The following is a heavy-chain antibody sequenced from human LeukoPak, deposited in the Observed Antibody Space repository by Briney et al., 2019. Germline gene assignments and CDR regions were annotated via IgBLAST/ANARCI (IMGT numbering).Heavy chain of an antibody. CDR1: GASIDTSSYY. CDR3: AIDYGDYPDF. J-gene: IGHJ4*02. D-gene: IGHD4-17*01. Sequence: SETLSLTCTVSGASIDTSSYYCAWIRQPPRKGLEWIGSIYYSGSTHYNPSLSSRVTISEDRSKNQISLKLRSVTAADTAVYYCAIDYGDYPDFWGQGTLVTVSS. V-gene: IGHV4-39*01. CDR2: IYYSGST.